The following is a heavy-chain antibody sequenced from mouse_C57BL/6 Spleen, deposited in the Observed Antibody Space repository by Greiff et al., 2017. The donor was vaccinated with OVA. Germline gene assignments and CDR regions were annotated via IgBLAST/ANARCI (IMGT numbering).Heavy chain of an antibody. D-gene: IGHD4-1*01. CDR3: ARLLTGGRGYFDV. V-gene: IGHV5-12*01. CDR2: ISNGGGST. Sequence: VQLKESGGGLVQPGGSLKLSCAASGFTFSDYYMYWVRQTPEKRLEWVAYISNGGGSTYYPDTVKGRFTISRDNAKNTLYLQMSRLKSEDTAMYYCARLLTGGRGYFDVWGTGTTVTVSS. CDR1: GFTFSDYY. J-gene: IGHJ1*03.